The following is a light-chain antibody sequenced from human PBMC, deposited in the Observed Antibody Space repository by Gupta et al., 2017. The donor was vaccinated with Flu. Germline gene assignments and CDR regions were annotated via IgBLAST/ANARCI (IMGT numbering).Light chain of an antibody. Sequence: MTINTTGTSSYIGGCNYVYWYPQKAGQAPKLLLYEVSKRPSGVSARFSGSKSATTASLTIAWLQAEDEATYHCRSYTCAANRWVFGGGTTGTVL. V-gene: IGLV2-14*01. J-gene: IGLJ3*02. CDR1: SSYIGGCNY. CDR3: RSYTCAANRWV. CDR2: EVS.